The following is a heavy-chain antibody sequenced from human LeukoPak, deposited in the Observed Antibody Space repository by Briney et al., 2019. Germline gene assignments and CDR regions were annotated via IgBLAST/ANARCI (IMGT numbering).Heavy chain of an antibody. CDR1: GFTVSSNY. D-gene: IGHD2-8*01. J-gene: IGHJ4*02. CDR3: TSGYCTNGVCPTFDY. Sequence: PGGSLRLSCAASGFTVSSNYMSWVRQAPGKGLEWVSGISWNSGSIGYADSVKGRFTISRDNAKNSLYLQMNSLRAEDTALYYCTSGYCTNGVCPTFDYWGQGTLVTVSS. CDR2: ISWNSGSI. V-gene: IGHV3-9*01.